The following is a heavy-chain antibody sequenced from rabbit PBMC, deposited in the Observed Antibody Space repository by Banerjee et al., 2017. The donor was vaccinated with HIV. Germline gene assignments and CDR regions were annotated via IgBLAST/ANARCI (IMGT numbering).Heavy chain of an antibody. Sequence: QLKETGGGLVQPGGSLTLSCKASGFDFSSYYMSWVRQAPGKGLEWIGIIYVGKGGTDYASWVNGRFTISSDNAQNTVDLQMNSLTAADTATYFCARAPYYPYAYGGYAYATYYGMDLWGPGTLVTVS. CDR3: ARAPYYPYAYGGYAYATYYGMDL. CDR1: GFDFSSYY. V-gene: IGHV1S7*01. D-gene: IGHD6-1*01. J-gene: IGHJ6*01. CDR2: IYVGKGGT.